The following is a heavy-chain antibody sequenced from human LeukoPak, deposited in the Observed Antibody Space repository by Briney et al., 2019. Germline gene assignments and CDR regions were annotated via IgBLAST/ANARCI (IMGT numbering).Heavy chain of an antibody. CDR2: IIPIFGTA. V-gene: IGHV1-69*13. CDR3: ARDRGYSYAKKSSEYYYMDV. J-gene: IGHJ6*03. CDR1: RGTFSNYA. Sequence: ASVKVSCKASRGTFSNYAISWVRQAPGQGLEWMGRIIPIFGTANYAQKFQGRVTITADESTSTAYMELSSLRSEDTAVYYCARDRGYSYAKKSSEYYYMDVWGKGTTVTISS. D-gene: IGHD5-18*01.